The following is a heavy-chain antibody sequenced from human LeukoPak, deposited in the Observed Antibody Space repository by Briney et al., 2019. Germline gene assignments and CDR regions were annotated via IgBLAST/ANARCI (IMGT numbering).Heavy chain of an antibody. Sequence: PGGSLRLSCVASGFTFTDYWMSWVRQVPGKGLEWVANIKQDGSEELYADSVRGRYTISRDNAKNSLYLQMNRLRAEDTAVYHCARGYSYGLAPFDYWGEGTLVSVSS. J-gene: IGHJ4*02. D-gene: IGHD5-18*01. CDR1: GFTFTDYW. V-gene: IGHV3-7*02. CDR2: IKQDGSEE. CDR3: ARGYSYGLAPFDY.